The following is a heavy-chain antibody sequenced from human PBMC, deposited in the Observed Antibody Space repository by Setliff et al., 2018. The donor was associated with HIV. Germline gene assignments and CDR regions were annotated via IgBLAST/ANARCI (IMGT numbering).Heavy chain of an antibody. CDR2: LYFSGGT. CDR1: GDSISNHY. V-gene: IGHV4-59*11. CDR3: ARPVSKNFYGMDV. J-gene: IGHJ6*02. Sequence: SSETLSLTCTVSGDSISNHYWSWLRQPPGKGLEWIGTLYFSGGTSYNSSLKSRVTISGDTSNNQFSLNLTSVTTADTAVYYCARPVSKNFYGMDVWGLGTTVTVSS.